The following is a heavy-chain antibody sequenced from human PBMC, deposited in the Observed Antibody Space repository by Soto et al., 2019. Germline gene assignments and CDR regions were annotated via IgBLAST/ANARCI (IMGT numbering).Heavy chain of an antibody. D-gene: IGHD1-1*01. CDR1: GYTFNIYA. J-gene: IGHJ4*02. V-gene: IGHV1-3*01. CDR2: ISSGNT. Sequence: LLVQSGAEVKKPGTSVKVSCKTSGYTFNIYATHWVRQAPGQRPEWMGYISSGNTQFSENFQGXXTXXRDTSARTAYMELSSLRSEDTALYFCARALGSPWVQLKFDHWGQGTPVIVSS. CDR3: ARALGSPWVQLKFDH.